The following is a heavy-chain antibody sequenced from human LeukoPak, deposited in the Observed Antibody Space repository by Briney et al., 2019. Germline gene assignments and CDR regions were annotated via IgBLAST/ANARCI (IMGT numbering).Heavy chain of an antibody. D-gene: IGHD3-22*01. CDR2: IYYSGST. CDR3: ARVSYYDSSGYYG. J-gene: IGHJ4*02. V-gene: IGHV4-59*12. CDR1: GGSISSYY. Sequence: SETLSLTCTVSGGSISSYYWSWIRQPPGKGLEWIGYIYYSGSTNYNPSLKSRVTISVDTSKNQFSLKLSSVTAADTAVYYCARVSYYDSSGYYGWGQGTLVTVSS.